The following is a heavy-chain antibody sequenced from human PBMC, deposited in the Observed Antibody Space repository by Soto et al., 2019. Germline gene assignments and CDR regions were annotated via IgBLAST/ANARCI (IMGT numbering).Heavy chain of an antibody. D-gene: IGHD3-22*01. V-gene: IGHV3-23*01. Sequence: EAQLLESGGGLVQPGGSLRLSCAASGFTFRNYAMSWVRQAPAKGLEWFSAITGSGSDTYHADSMKGRFTISRDNSNNMLYLQMNSLGADDTAVYYCAKGSADSRPYYFDSWGQGTLVTVSS. CDR2: ITGSGSDT. CDR3: AKGSADSRPYYFDS. CDR1: GFTFRNYA. J-gene: IGHJ4*02.